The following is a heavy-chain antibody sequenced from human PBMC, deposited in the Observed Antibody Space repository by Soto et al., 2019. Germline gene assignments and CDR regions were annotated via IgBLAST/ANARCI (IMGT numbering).Heavy chain of an antibody. Sequence: EVQLVESGGGLVQPGGSLRLSCAASGFTFSIYWMHWVRQAPGKGPVWVSRIDNAGSSARYADSVKGRFTISRDNAKNTVYLQMNCLRAEDTAVYYCTSVGGSVSGMHVWGQGTTVTVSS. CDR2: IDNAGSSA. J-gene: IGHJ6*02. D-gene: IGHD1-26*01. CDR1: GFTFSIYW. V-gene: IGHV3-74*01. CDR3: TSVGGSVSGMHV.